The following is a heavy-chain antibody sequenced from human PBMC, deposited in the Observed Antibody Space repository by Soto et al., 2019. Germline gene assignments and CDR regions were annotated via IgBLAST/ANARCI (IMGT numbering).Heavy chain of an antibody. CDR1: GFTFSSYA. Sequence: EVQLLESGGGLVQPGGSLRLSCAASGFTFSSYAMSWVRQAPGKGLEWVSAISGSGGSTYYADSVKGRFTISRDNSKNTLYLQMNSLRAEDTAVYYCAKDTYDYIWGSYHYYMDVWGKGTTVTVSS. J-gene: IGHJ6*03. V-gene: IGHV3-23*01. CDR3: AKDTYDYIWGSYHYYMDV. D-gene: IGHD3-16*02. CDR2: ISGSGGST.